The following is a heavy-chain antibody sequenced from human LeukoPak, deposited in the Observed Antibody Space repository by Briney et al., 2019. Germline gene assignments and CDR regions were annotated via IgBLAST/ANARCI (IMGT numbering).Heavy chain of an antibody. CDR1: GGSISSSSYY. J-gene: IGHJ5*02. V-gene: IGHV4-39*07. D-gene: IGHD3-10*01. CDR3: ARDHGRYYYGSGSEQPTSRGNWFDP. CDR2: IYYSGST. Sequence: SETLSLTCTVSGGSISSSSYYWGWIRQPPGKGLEWIGSIYYSGSTYYNPSLKSRVTISVDTSKNQFSLKLSSVTAADTAVYYCARDHGRYYYGSGSEQPTSRGNWFDPWGQGTLVTVSS.